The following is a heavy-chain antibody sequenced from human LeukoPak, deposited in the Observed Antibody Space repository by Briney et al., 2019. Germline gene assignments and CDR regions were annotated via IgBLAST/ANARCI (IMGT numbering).Heavy chain of an antibody. Sequence: SETLSPTCTVSGGSISSYYWSWIGQPPGKGLEWIGYIYYSGSTNYNPSLKSRVTISVDTSKNQFSLKLSSVTAADTAVYYCARAPGWFGELLLDYWGQGTLVTVSS. CDR3: ARAPGWFGELLLDY. D-gene: IGHD3-10*01. V-gene: IGHV4-59*01. CDR1: GGSISSYY. J-gene: IGHJ4*02. CDR2: IYYSGST.